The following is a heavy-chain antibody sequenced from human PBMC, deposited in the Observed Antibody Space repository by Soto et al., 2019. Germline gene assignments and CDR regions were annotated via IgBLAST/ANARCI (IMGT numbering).Heavy chain of an antibody. J-gene: IGHJ4*02. CDR1: GGSISSYY. CDR2: IYYSGST. CDR3: AKGVSQYTPLALFDY. Sequence: SETQSLTCTVSGGSISSYYGSWIRQPPGKGLEWIGYIYYSGSTNYNPSLKSRVTISVDTSKNQFSLKLSSVTAADTAVYYCAKGVSQYTPLALFDYWGRGTLVTVSS. V-gene: IGHV4-59*01. D-gene: IGHD5-18*01.